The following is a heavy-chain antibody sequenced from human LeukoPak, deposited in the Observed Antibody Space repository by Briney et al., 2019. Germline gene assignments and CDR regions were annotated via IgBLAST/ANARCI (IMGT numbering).Heavy chain of an antibody. CDR2: IKNKTNGGTT. CDR1: GFTFSSAC. V-gene: IGHV3-15*01. Sequence: MAGGSLRLSCAASGFTFSSACMTWVRQAPGKGLEWVGHIKNKTNGGTTDYAAPVKGRFIISRDDSKNTLYLQMNSLRTEDTAVYYCARGFCSSTSCYQGPFDYWGQGTLVTVSS. CDR3: ARGFCSSTSCYQGPFDY. D-gene: IGHD2-2*01. J-gene: IGHJ4*02.